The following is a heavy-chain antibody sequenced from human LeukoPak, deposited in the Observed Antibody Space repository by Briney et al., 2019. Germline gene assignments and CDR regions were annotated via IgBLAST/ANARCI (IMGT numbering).Heavy chain of an antibody. D-gene: IGHD1-26*01. Sequence: GGSLRLSCAASGFTFSSYAMHWVRQAPGKGLEWVAVISYDGSNKYYADSVKGRFTISRDNSKNTLYPQMNSLRAEDTAVYYCARVGVGATLYNWFDPWGQGTLVTVSS. CDR1: GFTFSSYA. J-gene: IGHJ5*02. CDR3: ARVGVGATLYNWFDP. CDR2: ISYDGSNK. V-gene: IGHV3-30-3*01.